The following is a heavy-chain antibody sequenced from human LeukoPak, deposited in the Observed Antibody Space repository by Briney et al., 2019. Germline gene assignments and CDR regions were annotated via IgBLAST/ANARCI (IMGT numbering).Heavy chain of an antibody. Sequence: GGSLRLSCAASGFTFSSYAMHWVRQAPGKGLEWVAVISYDGSNKYYADSVKGRFTISRDNSKNTLYLQMNSLRAEDTAVYYCAKDPSSRFWSGYRGLDYWGQGTLVTVSS. J-gene: IGHJ4*02. V-gene: IGHV3-30-3*02. CDR3: AKDPSSRFWSGYRGLDY. CDR2: ISYDGSNK. CDR1: GFTFSSYA. D-gene: IGHD3-3*01.